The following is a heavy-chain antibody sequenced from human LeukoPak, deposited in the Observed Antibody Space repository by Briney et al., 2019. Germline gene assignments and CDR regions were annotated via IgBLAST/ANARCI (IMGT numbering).Heavy chain of an antibody. V-gene: IGHV5-51*01. CDR2: IYPGDSDT. D-gene: IGHD6-6*01. Sequence: GESLKISCKGSGYSFNTYWIGWVRQMPGKGLEWMGIIYPGDSDTRYSPSFQAQVTISADKSLSTAYLQWVSLKASDTAMYYCAREGRSSSPMDYWGQGTLVTVSS. CDR1: GYSFNTYW. CDR3: AREGRSSSPMDY. J-gene: IGHJ4*02.